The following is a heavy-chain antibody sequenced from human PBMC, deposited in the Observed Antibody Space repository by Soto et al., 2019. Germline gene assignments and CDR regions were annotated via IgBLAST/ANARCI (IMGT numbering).Heavy chain of an antibody. CDR3: AKDFKWFGELLPSPYGMDV. D-gene: IGHD3-10*01. V-gene: IGHV3-21*04. J-gene: IGHJ6*02. Sequence: PGGSLRLSCAASGFTFSSYSMNWVRQAPGKGLEWVSSISSSSSYIYYADSVKGRFTISRDNSKNTLYLQMNSLRAEDTAVYYCAKDFKWFGELLPSPYGMDVWGQGTTVTVSS. CDR1: GFTFSSYS. CDR2: ISSSSSYI.